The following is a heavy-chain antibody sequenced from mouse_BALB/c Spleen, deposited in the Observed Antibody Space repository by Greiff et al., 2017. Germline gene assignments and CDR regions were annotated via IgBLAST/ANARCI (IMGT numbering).Heavy chain of an antibody. J-gene: IGHJ2*01. CDR2: IDPANGNT. V-gene: IGHV14-3*02. Sequence: EVKLQESGAELVKPGASVKLSCTASGFNIKDTYMHWVKQRPEQGLEWIGRIDPANGNTKYDPKFQGKATITADTSSNTAYLQLSSLTSEDTAVYYCANYYDYDGFDYWGQGTTLTVSS. CDR3: ANYYDYDGFDY. CDR1: GFNIKDTY. D-gene: IGHD2-4*01.